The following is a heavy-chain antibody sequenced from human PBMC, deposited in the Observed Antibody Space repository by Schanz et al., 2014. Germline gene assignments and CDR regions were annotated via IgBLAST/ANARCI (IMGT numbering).Heavy chain of an antibody. Sequence: EVQLVESGGGLVQPGGSLRLSCAASGFTFSSYWMSWVRQAPGKGLEWVANIKQDGSERYYVDSVKGRFTISRDNAKNSLYLEMTSLRAEDTAVYFCARDGGRDGYNLAFDVWGQGTLVTVSS. J-gene: IGHJ3*01. CDR2: IKQDGSER. D-gene: IGHD5-12*01. CDR3: ARDGGRDGYNLAFDV. CDR1: GFTFSSYW. V-gene: IGHV3-7*03.